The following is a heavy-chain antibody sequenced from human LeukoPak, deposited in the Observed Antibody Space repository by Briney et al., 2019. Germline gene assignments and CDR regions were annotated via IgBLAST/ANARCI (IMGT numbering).Heavy chain of an antibody. J-gene: IGHJ2*01. D-gene: IGHD6-6*01. CDR1: GGSISSYY. Sequence: PSETLSLTCTVSGGSISSYYWSWIRQPPGKGLEWIGYIYYSGSTNYNPSLKSRVTISVDTSKNQFSLKLSSVTAADTAVYYCARDSRSVPYSSSSEYFDLWGRGTLVTVSS. CDR2: IYYSGST. V-gene: IGHV4-59*01. CDR3: ARDSRSVPYSSSSEYFDL.